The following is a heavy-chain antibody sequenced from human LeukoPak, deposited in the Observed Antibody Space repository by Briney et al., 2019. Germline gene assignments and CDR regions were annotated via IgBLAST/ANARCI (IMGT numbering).Heavy chain of an antibody. CDR2: IHYTGAT. CDR1: GVSITGYH. J-gene: IGHJ4*02. V-gene: IGHV4-34*01. Sequence: PSETLSLTCAVYGVSITGYHWSWLRQTPGRGLEWVGEIHYTGATSYNPSLKSRATISTDTSKNQFSLRLSSVTAADTAVYYCARGNILTGYCFDFWGQGALVTVSS. CDR3: ARGNILTGYCFDF. D-gene: IGHD3-9*01.